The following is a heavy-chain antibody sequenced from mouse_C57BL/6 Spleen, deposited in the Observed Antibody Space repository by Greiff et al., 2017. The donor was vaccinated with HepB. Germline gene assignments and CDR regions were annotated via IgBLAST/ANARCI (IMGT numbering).Heavy chain of an antibody. CDR3: ARGTYWGWYFDV. Sequence: EVKLMESGPELVKPGASVKIPCKASGYTFTDYNMDWVKQSHGKSLEWIGDINPNNGGTIYNQKFKGKATLTVDKSSSTAYMELRSLTSEDTAVYYWARGTYWGWYFDVWGTGTTVTVSS. V-gene: IGHV1-18*01. CDR2: INPNNGGT. D-gene: IGHD5-1*01. J-gene: IGHJ1*03. CDR1: GYTFTDYN.